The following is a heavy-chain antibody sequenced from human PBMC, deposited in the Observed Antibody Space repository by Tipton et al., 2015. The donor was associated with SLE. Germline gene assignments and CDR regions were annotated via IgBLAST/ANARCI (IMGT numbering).Heavy chain of an antibody. CDR2: VYHSGST. Sequence: PGLVKPSETVALTCTVSGGSINSGTYYWGWVRQSPGKGLAWIGNVYHSGSTFYNPSLESRVTISLDTSKNQFYLRLNSVTAADAAVYYCARNPVAAGAFDIWGQGAMVTVSS. D-gene: IGHD6-13*01. J-gene: IGHJ3*02. CDR3: ARNPVAAGAFDI. CDR1: GGSINSGTYY. V-gene: IGHV4-39*07.